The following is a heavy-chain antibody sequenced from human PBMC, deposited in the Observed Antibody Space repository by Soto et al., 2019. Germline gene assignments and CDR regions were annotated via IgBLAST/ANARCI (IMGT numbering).Heavy chain of an antibody. V-gene: IGHV1-18*01. Sequence: QVQLVQSGAEVKKPGASVKVSCKASGYTFTSYGISWVRQAPGQGLEWMGWISAYNGNTNYAQKLQGRVTMTTDTSTSTAYMELRSLRPDDTAVYYCARNPTRQLKTLGDFDLWGRGTLVTVSS. D-gene: IGHD6-13*01. CDR2: ISAYNGNT. CDR3: ARNPTRQLKTLGDFDL. J-gene: IGHJ2*01. CDR1: GYTFTSYG.